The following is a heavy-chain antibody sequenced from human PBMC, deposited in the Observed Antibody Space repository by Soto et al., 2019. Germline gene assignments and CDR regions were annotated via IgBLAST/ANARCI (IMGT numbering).Heavy chain of an antibody. CDR1: GYSFKNYA. J-gene: IGHJ4*02. D-gene: IGHD3-3*02. CDR2: CNEGSGNT. V-gene: IGHV1-3*01. Sequence: QVQLVHSGPEVKRPGASVRISCRTAGYSFKNYAIHWVRQAPGKKLGRMGWCNEGSGNTRYSHKFQGRMSIARDTTASTSYLDLRSLTSEDTAVYFCARDDRTISEAVTLDYWGPGTLVTVSS. CDR3: ARDDRTISEAVTLDY.